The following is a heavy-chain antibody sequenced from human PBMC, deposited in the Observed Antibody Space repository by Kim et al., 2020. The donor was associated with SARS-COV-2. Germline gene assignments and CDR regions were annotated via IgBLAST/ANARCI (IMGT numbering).Heavy chain of an antibody. CDR1: GGSISSSSYY. J-gene: IGHJ6*02. D-gene: IGHD3-9*01. CDR2: IYYSGST. Sequence: SETLSLTCTVSGGSISSSSYYWGWIRQPPGKGLEWIGSIYYSGSTYYNPSLKSRVTISVDTSKNQFSLKLSSVTAADTAVYYCARDGTGYFDWLGVYYYGMDVWGQGTTVTVSS. V-gene: IGHV4-39*07. CDR3: ARDGTGYFDWLGVYYYGMDV.